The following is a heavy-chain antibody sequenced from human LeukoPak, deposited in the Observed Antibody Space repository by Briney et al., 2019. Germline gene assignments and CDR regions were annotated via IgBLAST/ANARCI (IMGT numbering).Heavy chain of an antibody. V-gene: IGHV4-39*07. J-gene: IGHJ6*03. Sequence: PSETLSLTCTVSGGSISSYYWGWIRQPPGKGLEWIGSIYHSGSSYYNPSLKSRVTISVDTSKNQFSLNLSSVTAADTAVYFCGRVLQAYMDVWGKGTTVTVSS. D-gene: IGHD1-1*01. CDR3: GRVLQAYMDV. CDR2: IYHSGSS. CDR1: GGSISSYY.